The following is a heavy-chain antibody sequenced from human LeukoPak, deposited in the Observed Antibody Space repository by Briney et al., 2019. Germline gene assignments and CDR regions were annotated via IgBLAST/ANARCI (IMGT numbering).Heavy chain of an antibody. Sequence: GGSLRLACPLAGLRLTTLAIHWVSQAAGRGLQYVSAISANGGDTYYANSVKGRFTISRDNSKNTLYLQMGSLRAEDMAVYYCAREYGYCCGNSCPKVFHNAFDIWGQGTMVTVSS. D-gene: IGHD2-2*03. V-gene: IGHV3-64*01. CDR2: ISANGGDT. CDR1: GLRLTTLA. J-gene: IGHJ3*02. CDR3: AREYGYCCGNSCPKVFHNAFDI.